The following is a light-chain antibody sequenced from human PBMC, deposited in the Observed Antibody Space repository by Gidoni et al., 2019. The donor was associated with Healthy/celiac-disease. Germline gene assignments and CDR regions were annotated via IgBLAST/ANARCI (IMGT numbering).Light chain of an antibody. CDR1: QSVSSN. J-gene: IGKJ3*01. Sequence: EIVMTQSPATLSVSPGERATLSCRASQSVSSNLAWYQQKPGQAPRLLIYGASTRATGIPARFSGSGSGKEFTLTISSLHSEDFAVYYCQQYNNWPPLFTFGPGTKVDIK. V-gene: IGKV3-15*01. CDR3: QQYNNWPPLFT. CDR2: GAS.